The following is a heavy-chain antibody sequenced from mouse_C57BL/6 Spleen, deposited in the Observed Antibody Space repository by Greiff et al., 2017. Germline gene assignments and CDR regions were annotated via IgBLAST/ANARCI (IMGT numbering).Heavy chain of an antibody. D-gene: IGHD2-4*01. Sequence: VQLQQPGAELVMPGASVKLSCKASGYTFTSYWMHWVKQRPGQGLEWIGEIDPSDSYTNYNQKFKGKSTLTVDKSSSTAYMQLSSLTSEDSAVYSCATGYDYDWYFDVWGTGTTVTVSS. J-gene: IGHJ1*03. CDR2: IDPSDSYT. V-gene: IGHV1-69*01. CDR1: GYTFTSYW. CDR3: ATGYDYDWYFDV.